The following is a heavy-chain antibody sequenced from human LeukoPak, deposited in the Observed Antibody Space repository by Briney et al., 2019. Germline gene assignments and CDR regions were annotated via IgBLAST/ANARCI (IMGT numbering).Heavy chain of an antibody. Sequence: GGSLRLSCAASGFTFSSYWMHWVRQAPGKGLVWVSRINSDGSSTSYADSVKGRFTISRDNAKNTLYLQMNSLRAEDTAVYYCAKDMVLLWFGELLSIDYWGQGTLVTVSS. D-gene: IGHD3-10*01. CDR3: AKDMVLLWFGELLSIDY. CDR1: GFTFSSYW. V-gene: IGHV3-74*01. J-gene: IGHJ4*02. CDR2: INSDGSST.